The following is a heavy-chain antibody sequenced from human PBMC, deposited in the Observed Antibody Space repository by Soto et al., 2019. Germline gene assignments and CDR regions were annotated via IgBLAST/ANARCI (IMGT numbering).Heavy chain of an antibody. CDR1: GGSISSGGYY. Sequence: QVQLQESGPGLVKPSQTLSLTCTVSGGSISSGGYYWSWIRQHPGKGLEWIGYIYYSGSTYYNPSLKSRVTISVDTSKNQFSLKLSSVTAADTAVYYCARDLGVEGYYYYGMDVWGQGTTVTVSS. CDR2: IYYSGST. V-gene: IGHV4-31*03. D-gene: IGHD2-15*01. J-gene: IGHJ6*02. CDR3: ARDLGVEGYYYYGMDV.